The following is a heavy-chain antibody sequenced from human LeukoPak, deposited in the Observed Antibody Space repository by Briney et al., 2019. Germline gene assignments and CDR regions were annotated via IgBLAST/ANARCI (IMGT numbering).Heavy chain of an antibody. D-gene: IGHD2-2*01. V-gene: IGHV4-39*01. J-gene: IGHJ5*02. CDR2: IYYSGST. Sequence: SETLSLTCTVSGGSISSSSYYWGWIRQPPGKGLEWIGSIYYSGSTYYNPSLKSRVTISVDTSKNQFYLKLSSLTAADTAVYYWARRQYCSSTSCPDNLFGPWGQGTLVTGSS. CDR1: GGSISSSSYY. CDR3: ARRQYCSSTSCPDNLFGP.